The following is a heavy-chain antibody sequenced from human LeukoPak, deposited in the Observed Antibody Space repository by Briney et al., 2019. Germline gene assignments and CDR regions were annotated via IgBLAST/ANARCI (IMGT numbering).Heavy chain of an antibody. CDR3: ARKGRRLLWFGESTPYYFDY. D-gene: IGHD3-10*01. CDR1: GGSFSGYY. V-gene: IGHV4-34*01. CDR2: INHSGST. Sequence: SETLSLTCAVYGGSFSGYYWSWIRQPPGKGLEWIGEINHSGSTNYNPSLKSRVAISVDTSKNQFSLKLSSVTAADTAVYYCARKGRRLLWFGESTPYYFDYWGQGTLVTVSS. J-gene: IGHJ4*02.